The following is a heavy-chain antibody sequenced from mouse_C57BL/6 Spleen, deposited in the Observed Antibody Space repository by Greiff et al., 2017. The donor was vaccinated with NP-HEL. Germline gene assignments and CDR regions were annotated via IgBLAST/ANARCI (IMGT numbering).Heavy chain of an antibody. CDR3: ARPSPYYFDY. Sequence: EVKLVESEGGLVQPGSSMKLSCTASGFTFSDYYMAWVRQVPEKGLEWVANINYDGSSPYYLDSLKSRFIISRDNAKNILYLQMSSLKSEDTATYYCARPSPYYFDYWGQGTTLTVSS. CDR1: GFTFSDYY. V-gene: IGHV5-16*01. J-gene: IGHJ2*01. CDR2: INYDGSSP.